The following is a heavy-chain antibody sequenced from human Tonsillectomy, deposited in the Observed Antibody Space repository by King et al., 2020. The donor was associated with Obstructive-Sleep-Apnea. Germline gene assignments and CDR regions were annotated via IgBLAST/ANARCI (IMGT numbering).Heavy chain of an antibody. J-gene: IGHJ5*02. Sequence: QLVQSGAEVKKPGASVKVSCKASGYTFTSYGISWVRQAPGQGLEWMGWISAYNGNTNYAQKLQGRVTMTTTPSTSTAYMERRGLGSDDTAVYYCAGDAVVVVPAAFFDPWGQGTLVTVSS. CDR3: AGDAVVVVPAAFFDP. D-gene: IGHD2-2*01. CDR1: GYTFTSYG. V-gene: IGHV1-18*04. CDR2: ISAYNGNT.